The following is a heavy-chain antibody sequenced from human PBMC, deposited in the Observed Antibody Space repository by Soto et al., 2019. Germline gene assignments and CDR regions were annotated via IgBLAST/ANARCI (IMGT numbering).Heavy chain of an antibody. Sequence: XATLSLTFGVYGGSVRGYYGSWIRQPPGKGLEWIGEINHSGSTNYNPSLKSRVTISVDTSKNQFSLKLSSVTAADTAVYYCARGRVRYYGSGSYSNYGMDVWGQGTTVTVSS. J-gene: IGHJ6*02. CDR2: INHSGST. D-gene: IGHD3-10*01. CDR1: GGSVRGYY. V-gene: IGHV4-34*01. CDR3: ARGRVRYYGSGSYSNYGMDV.